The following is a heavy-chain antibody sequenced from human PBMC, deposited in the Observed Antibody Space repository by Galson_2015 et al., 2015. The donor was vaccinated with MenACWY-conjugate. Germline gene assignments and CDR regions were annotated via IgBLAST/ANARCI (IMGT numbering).Heavy chain of an antibody. V-gene: IGHV3-23*01. Sequence: LRLPCAVSGFTFSTYAMSWVRQAPGKGLEWVSRISDRVGTTSYADSVKGRFTISRDNSKNTLYLQMNSLRAEDTAVYYCAKNDIVVVGAATGFRAFDIWGQGTMVTVSS. CDR1: GFTFSTYA. J-gene: IGHJ3*02. CDR2: ISDRVGTT. D-gene: IGHD2-15*01. CDR3: AKNDIVVVGAATGFRAFDI.